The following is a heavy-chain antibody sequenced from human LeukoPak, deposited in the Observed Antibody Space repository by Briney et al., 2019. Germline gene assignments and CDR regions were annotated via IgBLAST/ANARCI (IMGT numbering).Heavy chain of an antibody. J-gene: IGHJ4*02. Sequence: GGSLRLSCAASGFTFSSYSMNWVRQAPGKGLEWVSSISSSSSYIYYADSVKGRFTISRDNAKNSLYLQMNSLRAEDTAVYYCASTYYDILTGYFAPRPSTPGYFDYWGQGTLVTVSS. D-gene: IGHD3-9*01. V-gene: IGHV3-21*01. CDR3: ASTYYDILTGYFAPRPSTPGYFDY. CDR1: GFTFSSYS. CDR2: ISSSSSYI.